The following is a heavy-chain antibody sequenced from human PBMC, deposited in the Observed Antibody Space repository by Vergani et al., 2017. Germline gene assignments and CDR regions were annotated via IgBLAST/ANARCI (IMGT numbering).Heavy chain of an antibody. CDR1: GFTVSSNY. CDR2: IYSGGST. Sequence: EVQLVESGGGLVQPGGSLRLSCAASGFTVSSNYMSWVRQAPGKGLEWVSVIYSGGSTYYADSVKGRFTISRHNSKNTLYLQMNSLRAEDTAVYYCARTYYYGSPGSNFDXWGQGTLVTVSS. CDR3: ARTYYYGSPGSNFDX. D-gene: IGHD3-10*01. V-gene: IGHV3-53*04. J-gene: IGHJ4*02.